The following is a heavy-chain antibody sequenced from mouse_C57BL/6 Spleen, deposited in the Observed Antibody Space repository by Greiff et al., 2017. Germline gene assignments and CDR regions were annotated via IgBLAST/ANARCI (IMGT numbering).Heavy chain of an antibody. CDR2: INPGSGGT. J-gene: IGHJ4*01. Sequence: QVQLQQSGAELVRPGTSVTVSCKASGYAFTNYLIEWVKQRPGQGLEWIGVINPGSGGTNYNEKFKGKATLTADKSSSTSYMQRSSLTSEDSAVYFCARGERYAMDYWGQGTSVTVSS. V-gene: IGHV1-54*01. CDR1: GYAFTNYL. CDR3: ARGERYAMDY.